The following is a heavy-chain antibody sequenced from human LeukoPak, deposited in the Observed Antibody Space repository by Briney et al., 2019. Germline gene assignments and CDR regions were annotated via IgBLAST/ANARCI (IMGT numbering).Heavy chain of an antibody. Sequence: SETLSLTCGVSGYSISSGYYWGWIRQPPGKGLEWIGSIYHSGSTYYNPSLKSRITISIDTSKNQFSLKLSSVTAADTAVYYCARDTGAGGYRGYKIDLTYWGQGTLVTVSS. CDR2: IYHSGST. CDR1: GYSISSGYY. CDR3: ARDTGAGGYRGYKIDLTY. V-gene: IGHV4-38-2*02. D-gene: IGHD3-16*02. J-gene: IGHJ4*02.